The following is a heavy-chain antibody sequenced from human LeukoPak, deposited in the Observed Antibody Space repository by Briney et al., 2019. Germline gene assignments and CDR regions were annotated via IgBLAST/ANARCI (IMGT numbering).Heavy chain of an antibody. V-gene: IGHV4-59*01. CDR3: ARLTYSSTLSFDY. D-gene: IGHD6-13*01. CDR1: GGSISTYY. J-gene: IGHJ4*02. Sequence: SETLSLTCTVSGGSISTYYWSWIRQPPGKGLEWIGYIYYSGSTNYNPSLKSRVTISVDTSKNQFPLKLSSVTAADTAVYYCARLTYSSTLSFDYWGQGTLVTVSS. CDR2: IYYSGST.